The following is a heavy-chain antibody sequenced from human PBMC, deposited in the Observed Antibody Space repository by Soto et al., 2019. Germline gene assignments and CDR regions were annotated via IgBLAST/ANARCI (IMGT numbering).Heavy chain of an antibody. CDR1: GYIFTDYY. J-gene: IGHJ4*02. CDR3: SRASAAATSWFVY. V-gene: IGHV1-2*02. D-gene: IGHD2-15*01. Sequence: ASVKVSCKASGYIFTDYYIHWVRQAPGQGLEWMGWFNPKTGGANSAQKFQGRVTMTRDTSITTVYLELSSLTSDDTAVYFCSRASAAATSWFVYWGQGSLVTVSS. CDR2: FNPKTGGA.